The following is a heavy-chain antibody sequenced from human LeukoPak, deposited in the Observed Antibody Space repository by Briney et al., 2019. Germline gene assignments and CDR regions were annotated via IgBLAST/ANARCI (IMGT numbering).Heavy chain of an antibody. D-gene: IGHD3-10*01. Sequence: GGSLRLSCAASEFIFEDYAMHWVRQAPGKGLEGVSGISWNSGFMGYADSVKGRFTISRDNAKNSLYLQMNSLRAEDMGLYYCAKGLYGSGSYPDYWGQGTLVTVSS. CDR2: ISWNSGFM. CDR3: AKGLYGSGSYPDY. CDR1: EFIFEDYA. V-gene: IGHV3-9*03. J-gene: IGHJ4*02.